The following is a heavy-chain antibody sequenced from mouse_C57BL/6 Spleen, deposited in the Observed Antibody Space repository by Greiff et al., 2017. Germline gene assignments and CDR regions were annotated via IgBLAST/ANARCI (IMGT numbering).Heavy chain of an antibody. J-gene: IGHJ1*03. Sequence: EVTLVESGGGLVQPGGSLKLSCAASGFTFSDYGMHWVRQAPEKGLAWVAYISSGSSTIYYADTVKGRFNISRDNAKNTLFLQMTSLRSEDTAMYYCARPHYYGSSWYFDVWGTGTTVTVSS. CDR3: ARPHYYGSSWYFDV. D-gene: IGHD1-1*01. CDR2: ISSGSSTI. CDR1: GFTFSDYG. V-gene: IGHV5-17*01.